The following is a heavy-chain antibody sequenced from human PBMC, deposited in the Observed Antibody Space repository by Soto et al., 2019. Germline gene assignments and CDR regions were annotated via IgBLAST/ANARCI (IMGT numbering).Heavy chain of an antibody. CDR2: IKSKTDGGTT. D-gene: IGHD3-3*01. J-gene: IGHJ6*02. CDR3: TTSGLRFLEWSGYYYYGMDV. Sequence: GGSLRLSCAASGFTFSNAWMNWVRQAPGKGLEWVGRIKSKTDGGTTDYAAPVKGRFTISRDDSKNTLYLQMNSLKTEDTAVYYCTTSGLRFLEWSGYYYYGMDVWGQGTTVTVSS. CDR1: GFTFSNAW. V-gene: IGHV3-15*07.